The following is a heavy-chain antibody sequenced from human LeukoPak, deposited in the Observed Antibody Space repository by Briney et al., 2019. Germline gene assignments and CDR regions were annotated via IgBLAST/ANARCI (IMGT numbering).Heavy chain of an antibody. V-gene: IGHV3-30*18. CDR3: AKWSVVKYYFDY. Sequence: GGSLRLSCAASGFTFKTYGMHWVRQAPGKGLEWVAVISYDGSNKYYADSVKGRFTISRDNSKNTLYLQMNSLRAEDTAVYYCAKWSVVKYYFDYWGQGTLVTVSS. D-gene: IGHD3-22*01. CDR1: GFTFKTYG. J-gene: IGHJ4*02. CDR2: ISYDGSNK.